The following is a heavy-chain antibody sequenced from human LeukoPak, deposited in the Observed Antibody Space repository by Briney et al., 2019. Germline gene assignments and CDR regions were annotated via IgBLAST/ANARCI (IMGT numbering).Heavy chain of an antibody. CDR1: GFTFSSYG. CDR3: AKVYGTTVTTGGDY. V-gene: IGHV3-30*18. CDR2: ISYNGSNK. Sequence: GGSLRLSCAASGFTFSSYGMHWVRQAPGKGLEWVAVISYNGSNKYYADSVKGRFTISRDNSKNTLYLQMNSLRAEDTAVCYCAKVYGTTVTTGGDYWGQGTLVTVSS. D-gene: IGHD4-17*01. J-gene: IGHJ4*02.